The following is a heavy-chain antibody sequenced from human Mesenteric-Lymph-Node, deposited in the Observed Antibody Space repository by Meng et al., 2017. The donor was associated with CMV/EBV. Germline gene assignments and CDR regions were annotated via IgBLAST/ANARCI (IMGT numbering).Heavy chain of an antibody. CDR2: IKQDGSEK. D-gene: IGHD3-3*01. J-gene: IGHJ4*02. CDR3: ANSGGSRRFLEWLYPGY. V-gene: IGHV3-7*03. Sequence: GESLKISCVASGFTFSTYWMTWVRQAPGKGLEWVANIKQDGSEKYYVDSVKGRFTISRDNAKNTLYLQMNSLRAEDTAVYYCANSGGSRRFLEWLYPGYWGQGTLVTVSS. CDR1: GFTFSTYW.